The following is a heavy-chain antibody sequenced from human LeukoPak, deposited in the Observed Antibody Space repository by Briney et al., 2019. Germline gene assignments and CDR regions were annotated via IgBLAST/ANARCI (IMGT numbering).Heavy chain of an antibody. J-gene: IGHJ4*02. CDR3: TRAEGLGPGAHFDQ. Sequence: GALRLSCAASGFSFSRFYMSWVRQTPGKALEWISYIPTSGISVQYADSVRGRFTASRDDAMNSLHLQMDSLRVEDTAVYYCTRAEGLGPGAHFDQWGQGALVIVSS. CDR1: GFSFSRFY. V-gene: IGHV3-11*01. CDR2: IPTSGISV.